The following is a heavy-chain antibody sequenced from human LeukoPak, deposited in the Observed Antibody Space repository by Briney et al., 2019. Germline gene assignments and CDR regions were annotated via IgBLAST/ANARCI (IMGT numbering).Heavy chain of an antibody. CDR2: ITGSGGNT. D-gene: IGHD3-9*01. CDR1: GFTFSNYA. Sequence: GASLRLSCAASGFTFSNYAMSWVRQAPGKGLEWVSAITGSGGNTYYADSVKGRFTNSRDNSKNTLYLQMNSLRDEDTAVYYCAKWGDFDVLTGYYVPDFWGQGTLVTVSS. V-gene: IGHV3-23*01. J-gene: IGHJ4*02. CDR3: AKWGDFDVLTGYYVPDF.